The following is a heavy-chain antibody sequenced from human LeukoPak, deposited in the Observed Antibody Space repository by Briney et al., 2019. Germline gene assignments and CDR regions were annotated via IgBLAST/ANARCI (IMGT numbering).Heavy chain of an antibody. D-gene: IGHD1-26*01. CDR3: AGRIVGANFDY. J-gene: IGHJ4*02. V-gene: IGHV4-39*07. CDR2: IYYSGST. CDR1: GGSISSSSYY. Sequence: SETLSLTCTVSGGSISSSSYYWGWIRQPPGKGLEWIGSIYYSGSTYYNPSLKSRITISVDTSKNQFSLKLSSVTAADTAVYYCAGRIVGANFDYWGQGTLVTVSS.